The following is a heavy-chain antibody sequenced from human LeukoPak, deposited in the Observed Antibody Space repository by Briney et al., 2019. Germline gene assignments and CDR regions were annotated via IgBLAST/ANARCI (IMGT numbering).Heavy chain of an antibody. CDR3: ARARNASGDYDAFDI. J-gene: IGHJ3*02. V-gene: IGHV3-21*01. CDR2: ISSSSTYI. Sequence: GGSLRLSCAASGFTFSSYSMNWVRQAPGKGLEWVSSISSSSTYIYYADAVQGRFNLSRDNAKKSLHLQMSSLRAEDTAVYNCARARNASGDYDAFDIWGQGTMVTVSS. CDR1: GFTFSSYS. D-gene: IGHD4-17*01.